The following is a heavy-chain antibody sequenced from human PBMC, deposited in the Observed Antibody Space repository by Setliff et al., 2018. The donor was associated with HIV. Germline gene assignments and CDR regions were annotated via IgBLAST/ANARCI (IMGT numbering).Heavy chain of an antibody. CDR1: GGSISSSNW. CDR3: ARVKYYYDSSGSSKWGVIAFDI. V-gene: IGHV4-4*02. CDR2: IYHSGST. D-gene: IGHD3-22*01. Sequence: SETLSLTCAVSGGSISSSNWWSWVRQPPGKGLEWIGEIYHSGSTNYNPSLKSRVTISVDKSKNQFSLKLSSVTATDTAVYYCARVKYYYDSSGSSKWGVIAFDIWGQGTMVTVSS. J-gene: IGHJ3*02.